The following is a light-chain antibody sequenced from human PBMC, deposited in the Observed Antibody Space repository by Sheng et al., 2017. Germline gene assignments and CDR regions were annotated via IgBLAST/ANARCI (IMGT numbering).Light chain of an antibody. CDR1: SGDVGSYNY. V-gene: IGLV2-14*01. CDR3: SSYTGSATTV. CDR2: GVS. J-gene: IGLJ1*01. Sequence: QSALTQPASVSGSPGQSVTISCTGTSGDVGSYNYVSWYQQYPGKAPKLLIIGVSNRPSGVSNRFSGSKSGNTASLTISGLQTEDEANYYCSSYTGSATTVFGTGPRSPS.